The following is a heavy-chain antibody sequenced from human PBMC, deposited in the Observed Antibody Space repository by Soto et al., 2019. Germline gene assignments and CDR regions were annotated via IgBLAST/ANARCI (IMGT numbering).Heavy chain of an antibody. V-gene: IGHV3-23*01. J-gene: IGHJ4*02. CDR2: ISGSGGDT. CDR1: GFTFSSYA. Sequence: GGSLRLSCAVSGFTFSSYAMSWVRQAPGKGLEWVSAISGSGGDTNYADSVKGRFTISRDNSKNTLYLQMNSLRAEDTAVYYCAKDQNYNDSRATDYWGQGTPVTVSS. CDR3: AKDQNYNDSRATDY. D-gene: IGHD3-22*01.